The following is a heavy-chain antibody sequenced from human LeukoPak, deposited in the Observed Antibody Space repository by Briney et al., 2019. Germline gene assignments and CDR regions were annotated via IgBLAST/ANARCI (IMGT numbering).Heavy chain of an antibody. CDR3: VRHVNIGFDH. CDR1: GDSVSNNSAA. J-gene: IGHJ4*02. Sequence: SQTLSLTCAISGDSVSNNSAAWNWIRQPPSRGLEWLGRTYYRSMWYNDYAVSVKSRITINPDTSKNQFSLQLNSVTPEDTAVYYCVRHVNIGFDHWGQGTLVTVSS. D-gene: IGHD2/OR15-2a*01. V-gene: IGHV6-1*01. CDR2: TYYRSMWYN.